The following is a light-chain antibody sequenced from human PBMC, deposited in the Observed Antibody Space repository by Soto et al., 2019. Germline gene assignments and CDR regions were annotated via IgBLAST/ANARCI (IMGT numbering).Light chain of an antibody. J-gene: IGKJ1*01. Sequence: ETVITQSPATLSVSPGERATLSCRASQSVRTKLAWYQQKPGQAPRLLIYGASSRATGIPARFSGSGSGTEFTLTIKSLATEDFAIYDCHQRQSWRRTFGPGPKGDIK. CDR2: GAS. CDR3: HQRQSWRRT. V-gene: IGKV3D-15*01. CDR1: QSVRTK.